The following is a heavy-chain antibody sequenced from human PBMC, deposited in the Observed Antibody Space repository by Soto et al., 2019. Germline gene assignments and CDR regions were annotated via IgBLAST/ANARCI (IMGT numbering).Heavy chain of an antibody. Sequence: QLQLQESGSGLVKPSQTLSLTCAVSGGSINTATHSWSWIRQPPGKGLEWIGYIYHSGSTYYNPSVQRRLTISIAKPNNPSSLRLSSVTAGDTAVYYCARGGGVTTTGDDYWGQGILVTVSS. CDR1: GGSINTATHS. CDR2: IYHSGST. D-gene: IGHD4-4*01. CDR3: ARGGGVTTTGDDY. V-gene: IGHV4-30-2*01. J-gene: IGHJ4*02.